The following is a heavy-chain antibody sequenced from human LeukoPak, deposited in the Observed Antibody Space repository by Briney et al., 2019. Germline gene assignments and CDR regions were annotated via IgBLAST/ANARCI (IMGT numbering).Heavy chain of an antibody. Sequence: GASVKVSCKASGYTFTGYYMHWVRQAPGQGLEWMGWINPNSGGTNYAQKFQGRVTMTRDTSISTAYMELSRLRSDDTAVYYCARAGERAYSSSWSEPNFDYWGQGTLVTVSS. V-gene: IGHV1-2*02. CDR3: ARAGERAYSSSWSEPNFDY. CDR2: INPNSGGT. CDR1: GYTFTGYY. J-gene: IGHJ4*02. D-gene: IGHD6-13*01.